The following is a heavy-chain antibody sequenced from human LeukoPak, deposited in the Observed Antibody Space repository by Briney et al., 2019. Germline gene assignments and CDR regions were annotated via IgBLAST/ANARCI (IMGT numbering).Heavy chain of an antibody. Sequence: PSETLSLTCAVYGESFSGYYWSWIRQPPGKGLEWIGEINHSGSTNYNPSLKSRVTISVDTSKNQFSLKLSSVTAADTAVYYCARGWDSSSYGGFDYWGQGTLVTVSS. CDR3: ARGWDSSSYGGFDY. CDR2: INHSGST. V-gene: IGHV4-34*01. CDR1: GESFSGYY. D-gene: IGHD6-6*01. J-gene: IGHJ4*02.